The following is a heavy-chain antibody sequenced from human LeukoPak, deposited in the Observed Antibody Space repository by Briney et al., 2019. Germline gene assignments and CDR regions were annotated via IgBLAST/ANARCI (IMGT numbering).Heavy chain of an antibody. CDR1: GGTFSSYA. CDR3: AREPCSGWYRFRCYFDY. V-gene: IGHV1-69*13. D-gene: IGHD6-19*01. CDR2: IIPIFGTA. J-gene: IGHJ4*02. Sequence: GASVKVSCKASGGTFSSYAISWVRQAPGQGLEWMGGIIPIFGTANYAQKFQGRVTITADESTSTAYMELSSVRSEDTAVYYCAREPCSGWYRFRCYFDYWGQGTLVTVSS.